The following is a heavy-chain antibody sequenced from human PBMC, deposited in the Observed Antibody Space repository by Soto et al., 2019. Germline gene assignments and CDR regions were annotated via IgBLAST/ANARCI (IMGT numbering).Heavy chain of an antibody. Sequence: EVQLVESGGVVVQPGESLRLSCAASGFTFNDYSMHWVRQAPGKGLEWVSLFSWDGVSTYYADSVKGRFTISRDNSKNSLYLEMNILTTEDTALYYCAKAMGGDQYGMDVWGQGTTVTVSS. CDR1: GFTFNDYS. D-gene: IGHD3-16*01. J-gene: IGHJ6*02. CDR2: FSWDGVST. V-gene: IGHV3-43*01. CDR3: AKAMGGDQYGMDV.